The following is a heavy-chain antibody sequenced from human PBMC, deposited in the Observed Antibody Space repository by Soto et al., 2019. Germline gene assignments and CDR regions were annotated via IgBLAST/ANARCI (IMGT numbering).Heavy chain of an antibody. CDR3: ARDLGGWPDY. J-gene: IGHJ4*02. Sequence: QVQLVQSGAEVKKPGASVKVSCKASGYTFTSYAIHRVRQAPGQRLEWMGWINAGNGNTKYSQKFQDRVTITRDTTASTAYMELISLRSEDTAVYYCARDLGGWPDYWGQGTLVTVSS. V-gene: IGHV1-3*01. CDR1: GYTFTSYA. CDR2: INAGNGNT. D-gene: IGHD6-19*01.